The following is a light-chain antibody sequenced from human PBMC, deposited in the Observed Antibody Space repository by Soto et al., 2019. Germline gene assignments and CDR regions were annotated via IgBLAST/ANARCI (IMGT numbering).Light chain of an antibody. V-gene: IGLV1-47*01. CDR2: RND. CDR3: AAWDDSLRVV. CDR1: SSNIGSYY. Sequence: QSVLTQPPSASGTPGQRVTISCSGSSSNIGSYYVYWYQQLPGTAPKLLISRNDQRRSGVPDRFSGSKSGTSASLAISGLRSEDEADYYCAAWDDSLRVVFGGGTKLTVL. J-gene: IGLJ2*01.